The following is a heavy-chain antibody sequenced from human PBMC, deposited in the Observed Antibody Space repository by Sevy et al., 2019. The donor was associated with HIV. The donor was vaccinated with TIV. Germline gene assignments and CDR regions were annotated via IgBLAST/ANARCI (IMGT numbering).Heavy chain of an antibody. D-gene: IGHD2-2*02. J-gene: IGHJ4*02. CDR3: ARLRWDVVDAPGATPGCYFDS. V-gene: IGHV4-59*12. CDR1: GDSINNYY. Sequence: SETLSLTCSVSGDSINNYYWSWIRQPPGKGLEWIGYTSYIGTTNYSPSPKSRVDISVDTSMHHFSLKINSVTAADTAVYYCARLRWDVVDAPGATPGCYFDSWGQGILVTVSS. CDR2: TSYIGTT.